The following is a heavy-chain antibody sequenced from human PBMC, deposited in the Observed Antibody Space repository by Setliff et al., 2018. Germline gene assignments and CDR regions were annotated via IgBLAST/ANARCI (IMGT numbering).Heavy chain of an antibody. D-gene: IGHD2-15*01. CDR2: THTDGITI. V-gene: IGHV3-48*03. Sequence: SCEASGFTFRTYEMIWVRQAPGKGLERVSETHTDGITIYSDSVRGRFTISRDSAKNSLHLQMTSLSAEDTAVYYCARRLPYFGMDVWGQGTTVTVSS. CDR3: ARRLPYFGMDV. J-gene: IGHJ6*02. CDR1: GFTFRTYE.